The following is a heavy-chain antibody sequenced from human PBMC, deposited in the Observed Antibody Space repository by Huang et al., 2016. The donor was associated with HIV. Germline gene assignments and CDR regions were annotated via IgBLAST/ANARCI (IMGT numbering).Heavy chain of an antibody. Sequence: QVHLQQWGAGLLKSAETLSLTCAVYGGSISGYYWSWLRQTPGKGLEWIGEIKHLGSANYNPSLKSRVSISRDGSKKQFSLKLRSISDADTAVYFCARDATKNPRGWFDPWGQGTLVTVAS. CDR3: ARDATKNPRGWFDP. CDR2: IKHLGSA. D-gene: IGHD3-10*01. CDR1: GGSISGYY. J-gene: IGHJ5*02. V-gene: IGHV4-34*02.